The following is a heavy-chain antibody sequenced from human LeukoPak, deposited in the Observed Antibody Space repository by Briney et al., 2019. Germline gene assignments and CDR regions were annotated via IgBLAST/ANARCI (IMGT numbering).Heavy chain of an antibody. CDR3: ARDLAGGSVTIFGVVAYYYMDV. CDR2: INPSGGST. CDR1: GYTFTSYF. J-gene: IGHJ6*03. Sequence: ASVKVSCKASGYTFTSYFMHWVQQAPGQGLEWMGIINPSGGSTSYAQKFQGRVTMTRDMSTSTVYMELSSLRSEDTAVYYCARDLAGGSVTIFGVVAYYYMDVWGKGTTVTVSS. V-gene: IGHV1-46*01. D-gene: IGHD3-3*01.